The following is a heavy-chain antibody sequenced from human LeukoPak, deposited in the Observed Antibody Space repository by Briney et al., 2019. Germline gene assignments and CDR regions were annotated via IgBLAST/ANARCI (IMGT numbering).Heavy chain of an antibody. CDR1: GGSISSYY. CDR3: ASVDTAMVTIDY. V-gene: IGHV4-59*08. J-gene: IGHJ4*02. CDR2: IYYGGST. Sequence: SETLSLTCTVSGGSISSYYWSWIRQPPGKGLEWIGYIYYGGSTNYNPSLKSRVTISVDMSKNQFSLKLSSVTAADTAVYYCASVDTAMVTIDYWGQGTLVTVSS. D-gene: IGHD5-18*01.